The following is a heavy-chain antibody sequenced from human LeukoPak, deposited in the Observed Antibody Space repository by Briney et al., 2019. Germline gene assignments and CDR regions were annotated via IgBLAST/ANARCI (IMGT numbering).Heavy chain of an antibody. CDR3: AKDLRPVVVVAATYDY. D-gene: IGHD2-15*01. V-gene: IGHV3-33*06. Sequence: GGSLTLSCAASAFTFSSYGMHWVRQAPGKGLEWVAVIWYDGSNKYYADSVKGRFTISRDNSKNTLYLQMNSLRAEDTAVYYCAKDLRPVVVVAATYDYWGQGTLVTVSS. CDR1: AFTFSSYG. J-gene: IGHJ4*02. CDR2: IWYDGSNK.